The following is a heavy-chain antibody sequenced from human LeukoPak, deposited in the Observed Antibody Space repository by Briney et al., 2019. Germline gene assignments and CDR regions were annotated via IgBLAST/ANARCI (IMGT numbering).Heavy chain of an antibody. CDR2: LGSTSGVA. CDR3: VRDSPDRRGYFWYLDV. Sequence: GGSLRLSCAASGFTFNKYAMTWVRQAPGKGLEWVSSLGSTSGVAFYADSVKGRFTISRDNFRNTLYLQMNSLRADDTALYYCVRDSPDRRGYFWYLDVWGRGTLVTVSS. V-gene: IGHV3-23*01. D-gene: IGHD3-22*01. CDR1: GFTFNKYA. J-gene: IGHJ2*01.